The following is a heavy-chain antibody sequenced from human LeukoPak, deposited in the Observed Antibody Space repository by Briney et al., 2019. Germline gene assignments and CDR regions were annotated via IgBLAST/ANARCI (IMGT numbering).Heavy chain of an antibody. D-gene: IGHD1-26*01. Sequence: ASVKVSCKASGYTFTSYGISWVRQAPGQGLEWMGWISAYNGNTNYAQKLQGRVTMTTDTSTSTAYMELRSLRSDDTAVYYCARDAWELLVGFDAFDIWGQGTMVTVSS. CDR3: ARDAWELLVGFDAFDI. V-gene: IGHV1-18*01. CDR1: GYTFTSYG. CDR2: ISAYNGNT. J-gene: IGHJ3*02.